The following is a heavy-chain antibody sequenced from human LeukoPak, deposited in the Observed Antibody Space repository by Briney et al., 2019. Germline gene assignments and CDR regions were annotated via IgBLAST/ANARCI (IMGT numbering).Heavy chain of an antibody. CDR1: GGSFSGYY. D-gene: IGHD3-22*01. CDR3: AISGYYPYYFDY. Sequence: RPSETLSLTCAVYGGSFSGYYWSWIRQPPGKGLEWIGEINHSGSTNYNPSLKSRVSISVDTSKNQFSLKLSSVTAADTAVYYCAISGYYPYYFDYWGQGTLVTVSS. J-gene: IGHJ4*02. CDR2: INHSGST. V-gene: IGHV4-34*01.